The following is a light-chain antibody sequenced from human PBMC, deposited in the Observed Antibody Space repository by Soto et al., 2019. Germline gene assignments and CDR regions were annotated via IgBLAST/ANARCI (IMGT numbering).Light chain of an antibody. CDR2: DVS. J-gene: IGLJ1*01. CDR3: SSYRRSHTLAV. V-gene: IGLV2-14*01. Sequence: QSALTQPASVSGSPGQSITISCTGTSSDVGGYNYVSWYQQHPGKAPKLMIYDVSNRPSGVSNRFSGSKSGNTASLTISGLQAEDEADYYCSSYRRSHTLAVFGTGNKVTVL. CDR1: SSDVGGYNY.